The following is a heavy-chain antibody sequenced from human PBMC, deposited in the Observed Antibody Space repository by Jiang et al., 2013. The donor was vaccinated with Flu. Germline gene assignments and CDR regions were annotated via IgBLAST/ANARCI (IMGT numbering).Heavy chain of an antibody. V-gene: IGHV4-34*01. CDR2: INHSGST. CDR1: GGSFSGYY. CDR3: ARGYGDTYYYYGMDV. Sequence: LLKPSETLSLTCAVYGGSFSGYYWSWIRQPPGKGLEWIGEINHSGSTNYNPSLKSRVTISVDTSKNQFSLKLSSVTAADTAVYYCARGYGDTYYYYGMDVWGQGTTVTVSS. D-gene: IGHD4-17*01. J-gene: IGHJ6*02.